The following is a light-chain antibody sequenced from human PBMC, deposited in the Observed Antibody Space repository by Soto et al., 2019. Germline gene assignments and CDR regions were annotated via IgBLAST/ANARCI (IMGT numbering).Light chain of an antibody. V-gene: IGKV3-15*01. Sequence: EIVMTQSPATLSVSPGERATLSCRASQSISSNLAWYQHKPGQAPSLLIYDASTRATGIPARFSGSGSGTEFTLTISRLQSEDVAVYYCQQYNNWPPWTFGQGTKVEVK. CDR2: DAS. CDR1: QSISSN. CDR3: QQYNNWPPWT. J-gene: IGKJ1*01.